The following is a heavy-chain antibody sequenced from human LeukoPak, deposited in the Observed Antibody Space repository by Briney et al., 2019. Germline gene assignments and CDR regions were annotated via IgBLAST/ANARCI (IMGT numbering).Heavy chain of an antibody. CDR2: IYYSGST. CDR3: ARDDGYAGGKEFDY. Sequence: SETLSLTCTVSGGSISSYYWSWIRQPPGKGLEWIGYIYYSGSTNYNPSLKSRVTISVDTSKNQFSLKLSSVTAADTAVYYCARDDGYAGGKEFDYWGQGTLVTVSS. J-gene: IGHJ4*02. CDR1: GGSISSYY. D-gene: IGHD2-2*01. V-gene: IGHV4-59*01.